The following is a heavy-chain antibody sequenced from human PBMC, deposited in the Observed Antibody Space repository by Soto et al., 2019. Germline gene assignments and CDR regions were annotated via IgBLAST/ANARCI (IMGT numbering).Heavy chain of an antibody. Sequence: GGSLRLSCAASGTTFSSYAMSWVRQAPGKGLEWVSDISGSGGSTDYADSVKGRFTISRDNSKNTLYLQMNSLRAEDTAVYYCAKNIVGANDAFDIWGQGTMVTVSS. CDR1: GTTFSSYA. V-gene: IGHV3-23*01. CDR3: AKNIVGANDAFDI. D-gene: IGHD1-26*01. CDR2: ISGSGGST. J-gene: IGHJ3*02.